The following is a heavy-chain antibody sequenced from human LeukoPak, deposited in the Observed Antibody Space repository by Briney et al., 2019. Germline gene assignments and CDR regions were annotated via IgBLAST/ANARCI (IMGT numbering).Heavy chain of an antibody. CDR3: AKDGQSASFDY. CDR2: ISGSGGST. Sequence: GGSLRLSCAASGCTFSSYAMSWVRQAPGKGLEGFSAISGSGGSTYYADSVKGRFTISRDNSKNTLYLQMNSLRAEDTAVYYCAKDGQSASFDYWGQGTLVTVSS. J-gene: IGHJ4*02. CDR1: GCTFSSYA. V-gene: IGHV3-23*01.